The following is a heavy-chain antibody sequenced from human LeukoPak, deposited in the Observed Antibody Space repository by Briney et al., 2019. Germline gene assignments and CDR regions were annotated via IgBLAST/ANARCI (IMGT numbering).Heavy chain of an antibody. V-gene: IGHV1-46*01. CDR3: ARDLVTTVTRYFDY. J-gene: IGHJ4*02. CDR2: LNPGGGSA. Sequence: GASVKVSCKASGYTFTSYYMHWVRQAPGQGLEWMGILNPGGGSASYAQKFQGRVTMTRDTSTSTVYMELSSLRSEDTAVYYCARDLVTTVTRYFDYWGQGTLVTVFS. D-gene: IGHD4-17*01. CDR1: GYTFTSYY.